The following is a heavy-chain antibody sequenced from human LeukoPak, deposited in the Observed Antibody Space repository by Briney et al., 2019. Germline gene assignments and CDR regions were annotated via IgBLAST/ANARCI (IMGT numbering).Heavy chain of an antibody. CDR1: GYTFTGYY. J-gene: IGHJ6*03. Sequence: ASVKVSCKASGYTFTGYYMHWVRQAPGQGLEWMGWINPNSGGTNYAQKFQGRVTMTRDTSISTAYMELSRLRSDDTAVYYCARGSSGPLDYYYYYMDVWGKGTTVTVSS. D-gene: IGHD6-6*01. CDR2: INPNSGGT. CDR3: ARGSSGPLDYYYYYMDV. V-gene: IGHV1-2*02.